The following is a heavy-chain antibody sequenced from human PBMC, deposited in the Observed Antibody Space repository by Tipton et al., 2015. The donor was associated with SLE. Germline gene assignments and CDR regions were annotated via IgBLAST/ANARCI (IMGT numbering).Heavy chain of an antibody. V-gene: IGHV3-23*01. J-gene: IGHJ4*02. CDR1: GFTFSSLA. CDR3: AKYPLEYSTGWCFFDN. D-gene: IGHD6-19*01. CDR2: VSLSGGRT. Sequence: SLRLSCASSGFTFSSLAMTWVRQASGTGLGWVSTVSLSGGRTYYADSLKGRFTIARDNSQNTLYLHMNNLRADDTAIYYCAKYPLEYSTGWCFFDNWGEGTRVTVSS.